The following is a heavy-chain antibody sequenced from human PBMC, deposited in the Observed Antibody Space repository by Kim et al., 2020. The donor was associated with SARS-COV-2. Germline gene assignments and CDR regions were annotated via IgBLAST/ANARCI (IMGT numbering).Heavy chain of an antibody. CDR1: GLTFSHYT. Sequence: GGSLRLSCSASGLTFSHYTFHWVRQAPGKGLEFVSAVSGNGENTYYADSVRGRFTVSRDNSKNTVYLQMNTLRDEDSSVYYCVIIRGYTSGSFDYCGQG. D-gene: IGHD5-18*01. CDR3: VIIRGYTSGSFDY. V-gene: IGHV3-64D*06. J-gene: IGHJ4*02. CDR2: VSGNGENT.